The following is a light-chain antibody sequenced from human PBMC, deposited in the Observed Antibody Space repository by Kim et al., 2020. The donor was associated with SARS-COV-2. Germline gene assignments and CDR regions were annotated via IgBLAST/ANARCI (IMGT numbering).Light chain of an antibody. J-gene: IGLJ3*02. CDR2: DVT. CDR3: SSYTSNSTWV. V-gene: IGLV2-14*03. Sequence: GQSLTISCTGTSSDVGGYNFVSWYHHHPGKAPKLMMYDVTKRPSGVSNRFSGSKSDNRASLTISGLQAEDEADYYCSSYTSNSTWVFGGGTQLTVL. CDR1: SSDVGGYNF.